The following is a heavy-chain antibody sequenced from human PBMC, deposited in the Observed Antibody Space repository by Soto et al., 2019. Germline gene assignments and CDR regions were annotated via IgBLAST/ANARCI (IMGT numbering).Heavy chain of an antibody. CDR1: GASITSGSFY. V-gene: IGHV4-31*03. D-gene: IGHD1-7*01. Sequence: QVQLQESGPGLVKPSQTLSLTCSVSGASITSGSFYWGWIRQFPGKGLEWIGYIHYRGSSNYNPSLKSRLHISGDTSQNQFSLKLTSLTAADTALYYCARIYPGIIGTFDYGGQGTLVSVSS. CDR3: ARIYPGIIGTFDY. CDR2: IHYRGSS. J-gene: IGHJ4*02.